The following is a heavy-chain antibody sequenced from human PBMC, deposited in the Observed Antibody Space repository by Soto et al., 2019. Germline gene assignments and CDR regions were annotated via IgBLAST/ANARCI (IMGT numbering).Heavy chain of an antibody. V-gene: IGHV3-33*01. Sequence: VQVVESGGGLVQPGGSLRLSCAASGFTFSNFGMHWVRQAPGKGLEWVALTWYDGNDNYYADSVRGRFTISRDNSENTLYLQMNSLRAEDTAVYYCARFASGFDYWGQGTLVTVSS. J-gene: IGHJ4*02. CDR1: GFTFSNFG. CDR3: ARFASGFDY. D-gene: IGHD3-10*01. CDR2: TWYDGNDN.